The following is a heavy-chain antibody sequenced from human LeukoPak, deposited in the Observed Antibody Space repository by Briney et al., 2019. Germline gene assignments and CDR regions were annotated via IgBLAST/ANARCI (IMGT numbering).Heavy chain of an antibody. D-gene: IGHD3-22*01. CDR3: ARPRMTYYYDSSGMDGAFDI. CDR2: IYYSGST. V-gene: IGHV4-59*08. CDR1: GGSISSYY. Sequence: SETLSLTCTVSGGSISSYYWSWIRQPPGKGLEWIGYIYYSGSTNYNPSLKSRVTISVDTSKNQFSLKLSSVPAADTAVYYCARPRMTYYYDSSGMDGAFDIWGQGTMVTVSS. J-gene: IGHJ3*02.